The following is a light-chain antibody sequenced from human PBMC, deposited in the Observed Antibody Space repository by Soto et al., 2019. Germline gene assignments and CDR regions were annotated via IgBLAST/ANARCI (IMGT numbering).Light chain of an antibody. J-gene: IGLJ1*01. CDR2: EVT. CDR1: SSDVGDYDF. Sequence: QSALTQSASVSGSPGQSITISCTGTSSDVGDYDFVSWYQQHPGKAPKLMIYEVTNRPSGISHRFSGSKSGNTASLTISGLQAEDEADYYCSSYTSSSTYVFGTGTKVTVL. V-gene: IGLV2-14*01. CDR3: SSYTSSSTYV.